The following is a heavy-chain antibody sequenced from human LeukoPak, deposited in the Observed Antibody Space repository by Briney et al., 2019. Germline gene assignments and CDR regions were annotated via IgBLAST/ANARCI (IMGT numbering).Heavy chain of an antibody. V-gene: IGHV1-8*01. CDR2: MNHNRGNT. J-gene: IGHJ6*02. D-gene: IGHD3-9*01. CDR1: GYTFTKYD. CDR3: ATVKNSFGRYFDWLPAYYYGMDV. Sequence: ASVTVSYKGSGYTFTKYDIHWVRQAAGKGGEGMGWMNHNRGNTGYAQKFQGRVTMTRNTSISTAYMELSSLRSEDTAVYYCATVKNSFGRYFDWLPAYYYGMDVWGQGTTVTVSS.